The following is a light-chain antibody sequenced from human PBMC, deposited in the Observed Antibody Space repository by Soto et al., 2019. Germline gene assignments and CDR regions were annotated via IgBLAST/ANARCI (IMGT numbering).Light chain of an antibody. CDR3: QSYHSGNVV. CDR2: EDN. V-gene: IGLV6-57*04. Sequence: NFMLTQPHSVSESPGKTVTISCTRSSGSIASNNVQWYQQRPGSAPTPVIYEDNERPSGVPDRFSGSIDSSSNSASLTNSGLKTDDEADYYCQSYHSGNVVFGGGTKVTV. J-gene: IGLJ2*01. CDR1: SGSIASNN.